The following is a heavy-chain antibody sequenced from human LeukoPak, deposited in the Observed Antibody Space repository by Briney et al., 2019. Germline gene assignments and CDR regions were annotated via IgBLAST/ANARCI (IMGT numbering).Heavy chain of an antibody. Sequence: SETLSLTCAVSGYSISSGYYWGWIRQPPGKGLEWIGGIYHSGSTYYNPSLKSRVTISVDTSKSRFSLKLSSVTAADTAVYYCARQDGYSLFDYWGQGTLVTVSS. CDR2: IYHSGST. D-gene: IGHD3-22*01. CDR1: GYSISSGYY. V-gene: IGHV4-38-2*01. J-gene: IGHJ4*02. CDR3: ARQDGYSLFDY.